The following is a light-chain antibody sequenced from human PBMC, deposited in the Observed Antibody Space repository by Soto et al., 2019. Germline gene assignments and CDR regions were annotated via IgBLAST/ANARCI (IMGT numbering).Light chain of an antibody. CDR2: EDT. CDR1: SSNVGTYHL. CDR3: SSYEDTSASWV. Sequence: QSVLTQPASVSESPGQSITISCTGSSSNVGTYHLVSWYQQHPGKAPKLMIYEDTKRPSGVSNRFSGSKSGNTASLTIYGRQPEDEADYSCSSYEDTSASWVFGGGTKLTVL. J-gene: IGLJ3*02. V-gene: IGLV2-23*01.